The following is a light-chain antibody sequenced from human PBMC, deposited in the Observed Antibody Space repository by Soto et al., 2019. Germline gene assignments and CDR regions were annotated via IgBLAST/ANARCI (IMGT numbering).Light chain of an antibody. Sequence: IVLTQSPGTLSLSPGDRATLSCRASQGVGTLYLAWYQQKPGQAPRLLISGTSTRATGIPDRFSGSASGTDFTLTISRLEPEDFAVYYCQQYGTSPRTFGQGTKV. V-gene: IGKV3-20*01. CDR2: GTS. CDR1: QGVGTLY. J-gene: IGKJ1*01. CDR3: QQYGTSPRT.